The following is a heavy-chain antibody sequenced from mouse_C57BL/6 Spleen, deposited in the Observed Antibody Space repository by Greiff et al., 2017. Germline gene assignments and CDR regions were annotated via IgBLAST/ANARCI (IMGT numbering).Heavy chain of an antibody. D-gene: IGHD1-1*01. J-gene: IGHJ3*01. CDR1: GYSITSGYY. V-gene: IGHV3-6*01. Sequence: EVKLVESGPGLVKPSQSLSLTCSVTGYSITSGYYWNWIRQFPGNKLEWMGYISYDGSNNYNPSLKNRISITRDTSKNQFFLKLNSVTTEDTATYYCARDSLYYGSNSAWFAYWGQGTLVTVSA. CDR2: ISYDGSN. CDR3: ARDSLYYGSNSAWFAY.